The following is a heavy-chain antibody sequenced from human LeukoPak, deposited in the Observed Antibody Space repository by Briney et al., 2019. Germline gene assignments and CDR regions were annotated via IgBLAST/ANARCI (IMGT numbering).Heavy chain of an antibody. V-gene: IGHV4-39*01. CDR3: ARLGIPGYSSGWTNLDY. CDR1: GGSIRSDGYY. CDR2: IYYSGST. D-gene: IGHD6-19*01. J-gene: IGHJ4*02. Sequence: SETLSLTCTVSGGSIRSDGYYWSWIRQPPGKGLEWIGSIYYSGSTYYNPSLKSRVTISVDTSKNQFSLKLSSVTAADTAVYYCARLGIPGYSSGWTNLDYWGQGTLVTVSS.